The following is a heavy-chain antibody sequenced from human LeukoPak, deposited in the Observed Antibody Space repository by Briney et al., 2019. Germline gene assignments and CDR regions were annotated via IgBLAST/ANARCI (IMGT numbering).Heavy chain of an antibody. CDR2: FVPSFGAA. D-gene: IGHD3-22*01. CDR1: VGTFSRYS. Sequence: ASLKVSCKASVGTFSRYSISVVRQAPGPGLEWRGGFVPSFGAANYAQKFQVRVTITADESTSTAYMELSSLRSEDTAVYYSARVRYNYYDSSGYTTFDYWGQGDLGTVSS. CDR3: ARVRYNYYDSSGYTTFDY. V-gene: IGHV1-69*01. J-gene: IGHJ4*02.